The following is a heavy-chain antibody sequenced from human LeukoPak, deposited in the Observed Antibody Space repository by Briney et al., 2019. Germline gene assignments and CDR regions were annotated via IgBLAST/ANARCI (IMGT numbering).Heavy chain of an antibody. CDR3: AREGNRSSDSSASYPLDY. Sequence: PGGSLRLSCAASGFTVSSNYMSWVRQAPGKGLEWVSVIYSGGSTYYADSVKGRFTISRDNPKNTLYLQMNSLRAEDTAVYYCAREGNRSSDSSASYPLDYWGQGTLVTVSS. D-gene: IGHD1-26*01. CDR2: IYSGGST. V-gene: IGHV3-66*01. J-gene: IGHJ4*02. CDR1: GFTVSSNY.